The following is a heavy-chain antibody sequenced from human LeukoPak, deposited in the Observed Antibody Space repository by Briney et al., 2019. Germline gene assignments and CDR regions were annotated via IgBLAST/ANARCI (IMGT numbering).Heavy chain of an antibody. J-gene: IGHJ4*02. V-gene: IGHV3-30*18. CDR3: AKPAQTDCGGDCFFDY. D-gene: IGHD2-21*02. Sequence: PGRPLRLSCAASGFTFSSYGMHWVRQAPGKGLEWVAVISYDGSNKYYADSVKGRFTISRDNSKNTLYLQMYSLRAEDTAVYYCAKPAQTDCGGDCFFDYWGQGTLVTVSS. CDR2: ISYDGSNK. CDR1: GFTFSSYG.